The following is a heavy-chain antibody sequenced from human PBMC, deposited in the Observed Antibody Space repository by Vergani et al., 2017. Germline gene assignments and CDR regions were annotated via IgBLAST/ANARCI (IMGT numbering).Heavy chain of an antibody. CDR3: ARHSDLGYCSGGSCSNQSPIDY. V-gene: IGHV5-10-1*03. CDR2: IDPSDSYT. Sequence: EVQLVQSGAEVKTPGESLRISCKGSGYSFTSYWISWVRQMPGKGLEWMGRIDPSDSYTNYSPSFQGHVTISADKSIITAYLQWSSLKASDTAMYYCARHSDLGYCSGGSCSNQSPIDYWGQGTLVTVSS. J-gene: IGHJ4*02. D-gene: IGHD2-15*01. CDR1: GYSFTSYW.